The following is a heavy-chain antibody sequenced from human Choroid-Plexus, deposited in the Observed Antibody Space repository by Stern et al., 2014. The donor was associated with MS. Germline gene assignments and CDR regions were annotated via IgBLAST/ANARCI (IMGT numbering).Heavy chain of an antibody. J-gene: IGHJ5*02. CDR2: VSYDGSNK. D-gene: IGHD2/OR15-2a*01. V-gene: IGHV3-30*18. CDR3: AKDRQYLTYFFDH. Sequence: VQLVESGGGVVQPGRPLSLSCVVSGFTFGSCAMHWVRQAPGKGLEWVAGVSYDGSNKYYADSVEGRFTISRDNSQNTLYMQMSSLRPEDTAVYYCAKDRQYLTYFFDHWGQGSLVTVSS. CDR1: GFTFGSCA.